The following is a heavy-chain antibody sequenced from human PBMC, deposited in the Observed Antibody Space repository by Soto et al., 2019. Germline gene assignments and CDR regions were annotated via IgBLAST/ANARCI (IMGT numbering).Heavy chain of an antibody. J-gene: IGHJ6*01. V-gene: IGHV3-48*02. D-gene: IGHD2-15*01. CDR1: GFTFRSYS. CDR3: SSQWWPVLQAGLSV. Sequence: PGGSLRLSCASSGFTFRSYSMNWVRQAPGKGLEWVSYISSSNRTINYADSVKGRFIISRDNAKNSLYLQTHSLRDEETAVYYCSSQWWPVLQAGLSVRGQRTTVIGSS. CDR2: ISSSNRTI.